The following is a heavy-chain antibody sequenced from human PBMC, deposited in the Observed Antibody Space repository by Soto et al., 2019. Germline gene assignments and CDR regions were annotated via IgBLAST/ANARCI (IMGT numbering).Heavy chain of an antibody. CDR2: TSYDGSNK. V-gene: IGHV3-30*18. CDR1: GFTFSSYD. D-gene: IGHD3-10*01. Sequence: QVQLVESGGGVVQPGRSLRLSCAASGFTFSSYDMHWVRQAPGKGLEWVAITSYDGSNKYYADSVKGRFTISRDNSKSTLYLQMNNLRVEDTAVYYCAKTKGTRRLWFDYWGLGALVTVSS. J-gene: IGHJ4*02. CDR3: AKTKGTRRLWFDY.